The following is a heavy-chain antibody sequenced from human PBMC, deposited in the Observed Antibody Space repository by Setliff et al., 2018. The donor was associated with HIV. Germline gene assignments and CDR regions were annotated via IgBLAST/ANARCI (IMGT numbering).Heavy chain of an antibody. J-gene: IGHJ4*02. CDR1: GGSSISSRYY. V-gene: IGHV4-39*02. CDR2: VYYSGVT. D-gene: IGHD2-15*01. CDR3: ARRGRGAFPYYSIDY. Sequence: PSETLSLTCTVSGGSSISSRYYWVWIRQPPGKGLEWIGDVYYSGVTYYNASLKSRVNMSIDRSKNHFSLTMTSVTAADTAVYYCARRGRGAFPYYSIDYWGQGILVTVSS.